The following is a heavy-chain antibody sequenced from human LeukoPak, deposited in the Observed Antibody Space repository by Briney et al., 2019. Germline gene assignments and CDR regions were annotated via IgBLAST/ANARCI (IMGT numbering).Heavy chain of an antibody. Sequence: SETLSLTXTVSGGSISSGSYYWSWIRQPAGKGLEWIGRIYTSGSTNYNPSLKSRVTISVDTSKTQFSLKLSSVTAADTAVYYCARGERWLQSSDYWGQGTLVTVSS. V-gene: IGHV4-61*02. CDR1: GGSISSGSYY. CDR3: ARGERWLQSSDY. J-gene: IGHJ4*02. D-gene: IGHD5-24*01. CDR2: IYTSGST.